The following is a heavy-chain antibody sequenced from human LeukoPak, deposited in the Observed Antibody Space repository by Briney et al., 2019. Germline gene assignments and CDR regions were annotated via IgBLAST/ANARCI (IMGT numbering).Heavy chain of an antibody. CDR3: ARGHYDFWKEGFDP. Sequence: SVKVSCKASGGTFSSYAISWVRQAPGQGLEWMGGIIPIFGTANYAQKFQGRVTTTADESTSTAYMELSSLRSEDTAVYYCARGHYDFWKEGFDPWGQGTLVTVSS. V-gene: IGHV1-69*13. D-gene: IGHD3-3*01. CDR1: GGTFSSYA. CDR2: IIPIFGTA. J-gene: IGHJ5*02.